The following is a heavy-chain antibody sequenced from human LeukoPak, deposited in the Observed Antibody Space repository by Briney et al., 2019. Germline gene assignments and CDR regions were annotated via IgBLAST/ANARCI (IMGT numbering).Heavy chain of an antibody. V-gene: IGHV4-30-4*08. CDR1: GGSISSGDYY. Sequence: SQTLSLTCTVSGGSISSGDYYWSWIRQPPGKGLEWIGYIYYSGSTYYNPSLKSRVTISVDTSKNQFSLKLSSVTAADTAVYYCASRVGGYYDSSGYLDYWGQGTLVTVSS. CDR3: ASRVGGYYDSSGYLDY. J-gene: IGHJ4*02. D-gene: IGHD3-22*01. CDR2: IYYSGST.